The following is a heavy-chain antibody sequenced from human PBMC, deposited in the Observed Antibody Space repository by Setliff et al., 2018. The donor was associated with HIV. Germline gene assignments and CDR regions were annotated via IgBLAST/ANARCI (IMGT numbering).Heavy chain of an antibody. D-gene: IGHD2-15*01. Sequence: GGSLRLSCAASGFTFSTYDMHWVRQVTGKGLEWVSAIGTISDTFYSDSVEGRFTISRENARNSLHLQMNSLRAGDTGVYYCATDRGWSFESWGRGTPVTVSS. CDR2: IGTISDT. CDR1: GFTFSTYD. CDR3: ATDRGWSFES. V-gene: IGHV3-13*01. J-gene: IGHJ4*02.